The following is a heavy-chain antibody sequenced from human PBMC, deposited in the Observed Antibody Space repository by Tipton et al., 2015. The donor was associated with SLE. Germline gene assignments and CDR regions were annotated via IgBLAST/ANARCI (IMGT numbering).Heavy chain of an antibody. J-gene: IGHJ3*02. CDR2: IYYSGST. CDR3: ARKVGATTEGAFDI. V-gene: IGHV4-31*03. Sequence: TLSLTCTVSGGSISSGGYYWSWIRQHPGKGLEWIGYIYYSGSTYYNPSLKSRVTISVDTSKNQFSLKLSSVTAADTAVYYCARKVGATTEGAFDIWGQGTRVTVSS. CDR1: GGSISSGGYY. D-gene: IGHD1-26*01.